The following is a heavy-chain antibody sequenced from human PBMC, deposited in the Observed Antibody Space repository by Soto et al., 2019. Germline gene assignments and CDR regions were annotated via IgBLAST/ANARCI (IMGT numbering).Heavy chain of an antibody. D-gene: IGHD6-6*01. CDR2: VYHSVST. CDR3: TSSYSTSSSPDY. Sequence: PSETLSVTCIVSGGSMRNYYWNWIRQPPGRGLEWIGYVYHSVSTNYNPSLKSRVSMSVDVSRNHFSLTLHSVTAADTAVYFCTSSYSTSSSPDYWGQGTLVTVSS. V-gene: IGHV4-59*01. J-gene: IGHJ4*02. CDR1: GGSMRNYY.